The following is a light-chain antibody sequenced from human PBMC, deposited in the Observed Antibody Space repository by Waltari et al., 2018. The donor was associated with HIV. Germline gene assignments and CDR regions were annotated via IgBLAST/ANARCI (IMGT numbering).Light chain of an antibody. CDR1: SSNIGTNG. V-gene: IGLV1-51*01. CDR3: GTWDDKLSAGV. J-gene: IGLJ2*01. Sequence: QSVLTQPPSVSAAPGQRVTISCSGTSSNIGTNGVSWYQQVPGTAPKILIYDRNNRVPGINDRFSGSQSGTSATLGISGLHTGDEADYYCGTWDDKLSAGVFGGGTKLTVL. CDR2: DRN.